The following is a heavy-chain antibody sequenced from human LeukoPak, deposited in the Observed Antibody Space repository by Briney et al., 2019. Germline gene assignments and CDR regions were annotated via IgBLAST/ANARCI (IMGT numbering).Heavy chain of an antibody. D-gene: IGHD3-16*01. CDR2: IYYSGYT. V-gene: IGHV4-61*01. J-gene: IGHJ6*03. CDR1: GGSISSSSYY. Sequence: SETLSLTCTVSGGSISSSSYYWGWFRQPPGKGLKWIGNIYYSGYTTYSPSLRSRVTISVDTSKNQFSLKLSSVTAADTAVYYCARETSQKGAHYMDVWGKGTTITISS. CDR3: ARETSQKGAHYMDV.